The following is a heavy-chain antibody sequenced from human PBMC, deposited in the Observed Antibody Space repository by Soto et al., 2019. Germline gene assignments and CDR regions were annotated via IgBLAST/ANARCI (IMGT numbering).Heavy chain of an antibody. CDR2: ISSSGTTI. V-gene: IGHV3-48*01. D-gene: IGHD1-1*01. Sequence: EVQLVKSGGGLVQPGGSLRLSCVVSGFTFSDFYMNWVRQAPGKGLEWISYISSSGTTIYYADSVKGRFTISRDNAKRSLYLQMDSLRVEDTAVYYCARRNALEYWGQGTLVTVSS. CDR1: GFTFSDFY. J-gene: IGHJ4*02. CDR3: ARRNALEY.